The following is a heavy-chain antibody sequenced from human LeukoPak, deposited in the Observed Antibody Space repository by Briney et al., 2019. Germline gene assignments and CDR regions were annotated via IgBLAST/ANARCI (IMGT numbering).Heavy chain of an antibody. Sequence: GGSLRLSCEGSGPTFSSYSMSWVRHAPGRGLEWVSGITASGGTTYYADSVTGRFTISRDNSKNTLYLQMNSLRAEDTAIYYCAKMSGYFDYWGQGTLVTVSS. V-gene: IGHV3-23*01. D-gene: IGHD5/OR15-5a*01. CDR3: AKMSGYFDY. CDR2: ITASGGTT. CDR1: GPTFSSYS. J-gene: IGHJ4*02.